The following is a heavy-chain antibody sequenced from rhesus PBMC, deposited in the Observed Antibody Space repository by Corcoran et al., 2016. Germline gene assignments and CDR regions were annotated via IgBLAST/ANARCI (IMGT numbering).Heavy chain of an antibody. CDR1: GFMFSICG. J-gene: IGHJ4*01. Sequence: EVQLVESGGGLGQPGGSLRLSCAASGFMFSICGMGGVRQAPGKGLEWVSYLSYGGGSTYYADSVKGRFTISRDNSKNTLSLQLNSLRTEDTAVYYCAKDLYGYYFDYWGQGVLVTVSS. D-gene: IGHD4-29*01. V-gene: IGHV3S5*01. CDR3: AKDLYGYYFDY. CDR2: LSYGGGST.